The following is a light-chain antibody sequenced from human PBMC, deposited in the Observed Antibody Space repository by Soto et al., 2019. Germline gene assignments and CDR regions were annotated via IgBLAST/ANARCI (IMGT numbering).Light chain of an antibody. CDR2: GAS. V-gene: IGKV3D-20*02. CDR1: QSVSNNY. J-gene: IGKJ5*01. Sequence: IVLTQSPGTLSLSPGERATLSCRASQSVSNNYLARYQQKPGQAPRLLIYGASNRATGIPDRFSGSGSGTDFTLTITSLEPEDFAVYFCHQRYNWPRVTFGQGTRLEI. CDR3: HQRYNWPRVT.